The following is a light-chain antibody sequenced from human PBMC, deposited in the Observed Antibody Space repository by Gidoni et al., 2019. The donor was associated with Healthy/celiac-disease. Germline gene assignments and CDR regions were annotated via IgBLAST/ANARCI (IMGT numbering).Light chain of an antibody. CDR3: QQSYSTST. V-gene: IGKV1-39*01. CDR2: AAS. CDR1: QSISSE. J-gene: IGKJ4*01. Sequence: DIQMIQSPSSLSALVRDRVTITGRASQSISSELNWYQQKPGKAPKLLIYAASSLRSGVPSRFSGSGSGTDFTLTISSLQHEDFATYYCQQSYSTSTFGGGTKVEIK.